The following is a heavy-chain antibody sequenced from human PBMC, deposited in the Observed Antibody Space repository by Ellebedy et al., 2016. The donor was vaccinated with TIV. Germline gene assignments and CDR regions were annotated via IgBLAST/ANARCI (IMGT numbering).Heavy chain of an antibody. J-gene: IGHJ6*02. CDR2: LSGSGGST. D-gene: IGHD3-10*01. CDR1: GFTFSSYA. Sequence: PGGSLRLSCVASGFTFSSYAMSWVRQAPGKGLEWVSSLSGSGGSTYYADSVTGRFTISRDNSKNTLYLQMNSLRAEDTAVYYCAKRVTMVREVITYYHYAMDVWGQGTTVTVSS. V-gene: IGHV3-23*01. CDR3: AKRVTMVREVITYYHYAMDV.